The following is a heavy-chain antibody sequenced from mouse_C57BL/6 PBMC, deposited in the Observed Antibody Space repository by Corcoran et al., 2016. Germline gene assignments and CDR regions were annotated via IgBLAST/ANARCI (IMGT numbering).Heavy chain of an antibody. V-gene: IGHV1-26*01. D-gene: IGHD2-3*01. CDR3: ARGSYDGYYRGYAMDY. CDR1: GYTFTDYY. Sequence: EVQLQQSGPELVKPGASVKISCKASGYTFTDYYMNWVMQSHGKSLEWIGGINPNNGGTSYTQKFKGKATLTVDKSSSTAYMERRSLTSEDSAVYYGARGSYDGYYRGYAMDYWGQGTSVTVSA. J-gene: IGHJ4*01. CDR2: INPNNGGT.